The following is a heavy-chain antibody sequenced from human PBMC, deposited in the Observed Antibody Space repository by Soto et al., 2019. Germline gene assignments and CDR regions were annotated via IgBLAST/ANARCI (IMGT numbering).Heavy chain of an antibody. D-gene: IGHD1-1*01. V-gene: IGHV3-33*01. J-gene: IGHJ4*02. CDR2: IWYDAVGK. CDR3: ARDWNAGIFDY. Sequence: GVPLRHSSAASGFPFKNFATHWVRQAPGKGLEWVAMIWYDAVGKYYADSVKGRFTISRDHSKDTLSLQMDSLTAEDTAVYYCARDWNAGIFDYWGQGTLVTVSS. CDR1: GFPFKNFA.